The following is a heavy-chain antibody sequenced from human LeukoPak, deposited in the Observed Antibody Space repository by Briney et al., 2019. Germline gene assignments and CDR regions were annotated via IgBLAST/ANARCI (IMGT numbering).Heavy chain of an antibody. Sequence: GGSLRLSCAASGFTFSSYSMNWVRQAPGKGLEWVSSISSSSSYIYYADSVKGRFTISRDNAKNSLYLQVNSLRAEDTAVYYCARGGYSYGYYFDYWGQGTLVTVSS. CDR3: ARGGYSYGYYFDY. CDR1: GFTFSSYS. CDR2: ISSSSSYI. V-gene: IGHV3-21*01. J-gene: IGHJ4*02. D-gene: IGHD5-18*01.